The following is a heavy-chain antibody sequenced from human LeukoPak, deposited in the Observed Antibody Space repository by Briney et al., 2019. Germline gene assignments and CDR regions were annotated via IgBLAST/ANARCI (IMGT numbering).Heavy chain of an antibody. D-gene: IGHD2-8*01. CDR3: TRSTNLEAFDI. V-gene: IGHV4-59*01. Sequence: SETLSLTCTVSGGSISNYYWNWIRQPPGKGLEWIGYIYYSGSTNYNPSLKSRVTVSVDTSKNQCSLKLSSVTTADTAVYYCTRSTNLEAFDIWGQGTMVTVSS. CDR2: IYYSGST. J-gene: IGHJ3*02. CDR1: GGSISNYY.